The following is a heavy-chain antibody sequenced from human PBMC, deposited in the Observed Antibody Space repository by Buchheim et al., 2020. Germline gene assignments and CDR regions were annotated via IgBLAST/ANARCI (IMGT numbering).Heavy chain of an antibody. CDR1: GASITTYY. CDR2: IHHSGRT. Sequence: QVQLQESGPGLVKPSETLSLTCTVSGASITTYYWSWLRQPPGKGLEWIGYIHHSGRTNYNPSLKSRLTISADTSKNPFSLKLSSVTAADTVVYYCAGTGVSTGKLGYLGQGTL. J-gene: IGHJ4*02. CDR3: AGTGVSTGKLGY. D-gene: IGHD1-14*01. V-gene: IGHV4-59*03.